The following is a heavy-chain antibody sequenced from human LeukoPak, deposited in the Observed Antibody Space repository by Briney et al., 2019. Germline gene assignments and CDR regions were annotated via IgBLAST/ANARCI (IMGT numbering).Heavy chain of an antibody. Sequence: SETLSLTCAVYGGSFSGYYWSWIRQPPGKGLEWIGEINHSGSTNYNPSLKSRVTISVDTSKNQFSLKLSSVTAADTAVYYCATRSYLDCSSTSCCLYYYGMDVWGQGTTVTVSS. V-gene: IGHV4-34*01. CDR1: GGSFSGYY. J-gene: IGHJ6*02. D-gene: IGHD2-2*01. CDR2: INHSGST. CDR3: ATRSYLDCSSTSCCLYYYGMDV.